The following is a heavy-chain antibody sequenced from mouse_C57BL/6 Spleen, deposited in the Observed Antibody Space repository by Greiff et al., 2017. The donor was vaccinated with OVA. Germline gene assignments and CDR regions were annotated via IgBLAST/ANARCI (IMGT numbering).Heavy chain of an antibody. CDR1: GYTFTSYW. J-gene: IGHJ2*01. V-gene: IGHV1-64*01. CDR3: ARGATVVAGDYFDY. Sequence: VQLQQSGAELVKPGASVKLSCKASGYTFTSYWMHWVKQRPGQGIEWIGMIHPNSGSTNYNEKFKSKATLTVDKSSSTAYMQLSSLTSEDSAVYYCARGATVVAGDYFDYWGQGTTLTVSS. CDR2: IHPNSGST. D-gene: IGHD1-1*01.